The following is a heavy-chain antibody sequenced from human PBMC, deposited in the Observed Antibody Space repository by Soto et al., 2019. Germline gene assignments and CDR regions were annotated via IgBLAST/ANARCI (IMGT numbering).Heavy chain of an antibody. V-gene: IGHV3-23*01. Sequence: GGSLRLSCAASGFTFSSYAMSWVRQAPGKGLEWVSAISGSGGSTYYADSVKGRFTISRDNSKNTLYLQMNSRRAEDTAVYNCAKDRAVTPRNYFAYWGQGTLATVSS. CDR1: GFTFSSYA. J-gene: IGHJ4*02. CDR3: AKDRAVTPRNYFAY. CDR2: ISGSGGST. D-gene: IGHD4-17*01.